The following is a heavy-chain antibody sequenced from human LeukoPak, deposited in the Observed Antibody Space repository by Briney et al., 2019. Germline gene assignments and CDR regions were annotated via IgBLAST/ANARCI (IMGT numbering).Heavy chain of an antibody. D-gene: IGHD4-17*01. CDR3: ARDHYGDRPFDY. CDR2: INPNSGGT. J-gene: IGHJ4*02. CDR1: GYTFTGYY. Sequence: ASVKVSCKASGYTFTGYYMHWVRQAPGQGLEWMGWINPNSGGTNYAQKFQGRVTMTRDTSISTAYMELSSLRSDDTAVYYCARDHYGDRPFDYWGQGTLVTVSS. V-gene: IGHV1-2*02.